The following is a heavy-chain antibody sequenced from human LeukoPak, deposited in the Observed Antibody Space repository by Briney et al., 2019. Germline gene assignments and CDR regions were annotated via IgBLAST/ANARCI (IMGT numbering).Heavy chain of an antibody. CDR3: ARSLLDYGDYGPGY. V-gene: IGHV4-34*01. J-gene: IGHJ4*02. CDR2: INHSGST. CDR1: GGSFSGYY. D-gene: IGHD4-17*01. Sequence: PSETLSLTCAVYGGSFSGYYWSWIRQPPGKGLEWIGEINHSGSTNYNPSLKSRVTISVDTSKNQFSLKLSFVTAADTAVYYCARSLLDYGDYGPGYWGQGTLVTVSS.